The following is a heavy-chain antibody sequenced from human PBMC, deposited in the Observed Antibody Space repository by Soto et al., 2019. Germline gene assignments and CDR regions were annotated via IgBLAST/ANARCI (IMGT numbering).Heavy chain of an antibody. Sequence: GGSLRLSCAASGFTFSSYWMHWVRQAPGKGLVWVSRINRDGSSTNYADSVKGRFTISRDNAKKTLYLQMNSLRAEDTAVYYCARGFYDFWSGYPTSPKDNFDNWGQGSLVTVSS. J-gene: IGHJ4*02. V-gene: IGHV3-74*01. CDR2: INRDGSST. CDR3: ARGFYDFWSGYPTSPKDNFDN. CDR1: GFTFSSYW. D-gene: IGHD3-3*01.